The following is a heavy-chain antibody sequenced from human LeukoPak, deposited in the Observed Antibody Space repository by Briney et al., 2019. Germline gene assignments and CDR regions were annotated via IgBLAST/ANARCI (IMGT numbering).Heavy chain of an antibody. Sequence: PGGSLRLSCATSGFSFSSYAMSWVRQAPGKGLEWVSAMSSSDDGRYYAASVRGRFTISRDNSKNTLYLQMNSLRAEDTAVYYCAKDRMVYANWGQGTLVTVSS. J-gene: IGHJ4*02. CDR3: AKDRMVYAN. CDR2: MSSSDDGR. D-gene: IGHD2-8*01. V-gene: IGHV3-23*01. CDR1: GFSFSSYA.